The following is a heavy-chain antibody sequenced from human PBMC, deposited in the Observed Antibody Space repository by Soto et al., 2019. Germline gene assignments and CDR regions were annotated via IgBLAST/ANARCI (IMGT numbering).Heavy chain of an antibody. J-gene: IGHJ4*02. V-gene: IGHV4-59*11. CDR1: GGSISGHY. Sequence: SETLSLTCSVSGGSISGHYWTWVRQSPGKGLEWIGYIFYSGSTNYNPSPKSRVTISVDTSKNQFSLKMSSVTAADTAVYYCAIVGSCGRSPDYCGRGTLVTVSS. CDR2: IFYSGST. CDR3: AIVGSCGRSPDY. D-gene: IGHD2-15*01.